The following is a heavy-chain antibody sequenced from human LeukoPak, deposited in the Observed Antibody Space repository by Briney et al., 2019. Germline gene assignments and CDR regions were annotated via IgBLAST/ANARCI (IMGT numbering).Heavy chain of an antibody. Sequence: ASVKVSCKASGYTFTCYYMHWVPQAPGQGLDWMGRINPNSGGTNYAKKFQGRATMTRDTSIRTAYMELNRMRSDATAVYYCARERAGGYNLERVSDYWGQGTLVTVPS. CDR1: GYTFTCYY. J-gene: IGHJ4*02. CDR2: INPNSGGT. V-gene: IGHV1-2*06. CDR3: ARERAGGYNLERVSDY. D-gene: IGHD1-1*01.